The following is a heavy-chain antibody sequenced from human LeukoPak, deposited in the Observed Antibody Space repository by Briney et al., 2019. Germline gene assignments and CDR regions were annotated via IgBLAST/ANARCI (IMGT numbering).Heavy chain of an antibody. CDR2: INHSGST. J-gene: IGHJ6*04. V-gene: IGHV4-34*01. D-gene: IGHD2-15*01. CDR1: GGSFSAYY. CDR3: ARGGRFAPIVVVVAATQLMDV. Sequence: KPSETLSLTCAVYGGSFSAYYWSWIRQPPGKGLEWIGEINHSGSTNYNPSLKSRVTMSVDTSKNQFSLKLNSVTAADTAVYYCARGGRFAPIVVVVAATQLMDVWGKGTPVTVSS.